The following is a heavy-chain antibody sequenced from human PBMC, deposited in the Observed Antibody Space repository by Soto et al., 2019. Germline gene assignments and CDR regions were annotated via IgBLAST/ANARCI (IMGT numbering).Heavy chain of an antibody. Sequence: QVQLQESGPGLVKPSETLSLTCTVSGGSISSYYWSWIRQPPGKGLEWIGYIYYSGSTNYNPSLKSRVTXXVXTXXNQFSLKLSSVTAADTAVYYCARGLTRYSSGWYDYWGQGTLVTVSS. D-gene: IGHD6-19*01. V-gene: IGHV4-59*01. CDR3: ARGLTRYSSGWYDY. CDR2: IYYSGST. CDR1: GGSISSYY. J-gene: IGHJ4*02.